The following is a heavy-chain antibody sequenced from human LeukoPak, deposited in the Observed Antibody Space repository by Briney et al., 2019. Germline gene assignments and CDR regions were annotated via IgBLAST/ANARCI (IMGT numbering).Heavy chain of an antibody. D-gene: IGHD6-19*01. J-gene: IGHJ4*02. Sequence: ASVKVSCKASGYTFTSYDINWVRQATGQGLEWMGWMNPNSGNTGYAQKFQGRVTITADESTSTAYMELSSLRSEDTAVYYCARVPKYSSGWYYFDYWGQGTLVTVSS. V-gene: IGHV1-8*01. CDR3: ARVPKYSSGWYYFDY. CDR2: MNPNSGNT. CDR1: GYTFTSYD.